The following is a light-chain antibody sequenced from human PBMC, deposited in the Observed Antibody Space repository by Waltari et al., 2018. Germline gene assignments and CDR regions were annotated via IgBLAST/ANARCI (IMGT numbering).Light chain of an antibody. CDR2: GAS. J-gene: IGKJ1*01. CDR3: QQYNNWPPWT. Sequence: IVMTQSPATLSVSPGERDPLSCRASQSVSSNLAWYQQKPGQAPSLLIYGASTRATCIPARFSGSGSGTEFTLTISSLQSEYFAVYYCQQYNNWPPWTFGQGTKVEIK. V-gene: IGKV3-15*01. CDR1: QSVSSN.